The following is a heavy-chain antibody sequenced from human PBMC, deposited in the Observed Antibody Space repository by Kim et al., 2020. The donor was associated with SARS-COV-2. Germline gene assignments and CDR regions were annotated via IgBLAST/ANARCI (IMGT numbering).Heavy chain of an antibody. D-gene: IGHD2-15*01. J-gene: IGHJ4*02. Sequence: GGSLRLSCAASGFTFSTYAMSWVRQAPGKGLEWVSTIGGGGGSTYYTDSVKGRFTISRDNSKNTLYLQVNSLRAEDTAAYYCARAGCSGGNCYRPPDYWGQGTLVTVSS. CDR1: GFTFSTYA. CDR3: ARAGCSGGNCYRPPDY. CDR2: IGGGGGST. V-gene: IGHV3-23*01.